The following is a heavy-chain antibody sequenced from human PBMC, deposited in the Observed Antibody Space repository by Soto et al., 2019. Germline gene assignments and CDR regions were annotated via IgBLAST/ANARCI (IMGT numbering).Heavy chain of an antibody. CDR3: ARDLYCSRTSCYTNFYFDY. CDR2: IWYDGSNK. J-gene: IGHJ4*02. CDR1: GFTFSSYG. V-gene: IGHV3-33*01. D-gene: IGHD2-2*02. Sequence: LRLSCAASGFTFSSYGMHWVRQAPGKGLEWVAVIWYDGSNKYYADSVKGRFTISRDNSKNTLYLQMNSLRAEDTAVYYCARDLYCSRTSCYTNFYFDYWGQGTLVTFST.